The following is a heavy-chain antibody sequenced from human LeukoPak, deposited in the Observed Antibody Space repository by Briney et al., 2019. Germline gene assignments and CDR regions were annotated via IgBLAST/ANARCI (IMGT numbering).Heavy chain of an antibody. Sequence: GGSLRLSCAVSGFTVSGNYMSWIRQAPGKGLEWVSLIYSDGTTLYTDSVKGRFTISRDISKNTLYLQMSSLRAEDTAVYYCVRRAGGYSHPYDYWGQGVLVTVSS. J-gene: IGHJ4*02. V-gene: IGHV3-53*01. CDR3: VRRAGGYSHPYDY. D-gene: IGHD4-23*01. CDR1: GFTVSGNY. CDR2: IYSDGTT.